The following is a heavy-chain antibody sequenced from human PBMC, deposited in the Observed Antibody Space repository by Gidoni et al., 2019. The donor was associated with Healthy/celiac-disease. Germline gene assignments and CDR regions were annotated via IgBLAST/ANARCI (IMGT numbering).Heavy chain of an antibody. CDR2: IIPIFGTS. V-gene: IGHV1-69*06. CDR3: ASPKAPSSGYYYYYYGMDV. J-gene: IGHJ6*02. Sequence: QVQLVQSGAEVKKHGSSVKVSCKASGGTFSSSAISWVRQAPGQGLKWMGGIIPIFGTSNYAQKCQGRVTITADKSTSTAYMELSSLRSEDTAVYYCASPKAPSSGYYYYYYGMDVWGQGTTVTVSS. CDR1: GGTFSSSA. D-gene: IGHD3-22*01.